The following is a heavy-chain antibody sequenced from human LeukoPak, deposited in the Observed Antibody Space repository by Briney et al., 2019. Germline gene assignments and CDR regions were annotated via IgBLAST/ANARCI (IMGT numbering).Heavy chain of an antibody. CDR1: GGTFSSYA. Sequence: SVKVSCKASGGTFSSYAISWVRQAPGQGLEWMGGIIPIFGTANYAQKLQGRVTMTTDTSTSTAYMELRSLRSDDTAVYYCARVQGSPNWFDPWGQGTLVTVSS. D-gene: IGHD3-10*01. J-gene: IGHJ5*02. V-gene: IGHV1-69*05. CDR3: ARVQGSPNWFDP. CDR2: IIPIFGTA.